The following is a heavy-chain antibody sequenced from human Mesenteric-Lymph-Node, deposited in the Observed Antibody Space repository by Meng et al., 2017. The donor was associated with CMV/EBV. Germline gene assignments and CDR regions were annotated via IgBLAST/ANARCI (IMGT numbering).Heavy chain of an antibody. Sequence: SCKGSGYSFPTYWIDWVRQMPGKGLEWMGIIYPGDSDTRYSPSFQGQVTISADKSISTAYLQWNSLKASDTAMYYCARRIAAAGQFDYWGQGTLVTVSS. D-gene: IGHD6-13*01. CDR1: GYSFPTYW. V-gene: IGHV5-51*01. CDR2: IYPGDSDT. CDR3: ARRIAAAGQFDY. J-gene: IGHJ4*02.